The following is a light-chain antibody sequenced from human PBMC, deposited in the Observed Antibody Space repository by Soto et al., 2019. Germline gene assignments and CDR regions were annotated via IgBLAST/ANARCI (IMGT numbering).Light chain of an antibody. J-gene: IGKJ5*01. CDR1: QSVSRR. Sequence: DIQMTQSPSTLSASVGDRITITCRASQSVSRRLARFQQKPGKAPKLLIYAASSLQSGVPSRFSGSGSGTDFTLTISSLQPEDFTTYYCQQSYSTISFGQGTRLEIK. CDR3: QQSYSTIS. V-gene: IGKV1-39*01. CDR2: AAS.